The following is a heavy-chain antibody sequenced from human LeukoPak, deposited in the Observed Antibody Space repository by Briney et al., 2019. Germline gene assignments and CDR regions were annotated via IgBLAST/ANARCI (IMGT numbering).Heavy chain of an antibody. D-gene: IGHD3-10*01. J-gene: IGHJ4*02. CDR1: GYTFTSYG. CDR2: ISAYNGNT. V-gene: IGHV1-18*01. CDR3: ARLNFGSEDY. Sequence: ASVKVSCKTSGYTFTSYGISWVRQPPGQGLEWMGWISAYNGNTNYAQKFQGRVTVTTETSTSTAYMELRSLRFDDTAVYYCARLNFGSEDYWGQGTLVTVSS.